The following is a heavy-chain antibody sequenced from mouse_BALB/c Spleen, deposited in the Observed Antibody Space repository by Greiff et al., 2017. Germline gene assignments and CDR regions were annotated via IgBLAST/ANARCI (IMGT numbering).Heavy chain of an antibody. D-gene: IGHD2-1*01. CDR2: INPYNGDT. Sequence: EVQVVESGPELVKPGASVKISCKASGYSFTGYFMNWVMQSHGKSLEWIGRINPYNGDTFYNQKFKGKATLTVDKSSSTAHMELRSLASEDSAVYYCARGNYYFDYWGQGTTLTVSS. CDR3: ARGNYYFDY. J-gene: IGHJ2*01. CDR1: GYSFTGYF. V-gene: IGHV1-20*02.